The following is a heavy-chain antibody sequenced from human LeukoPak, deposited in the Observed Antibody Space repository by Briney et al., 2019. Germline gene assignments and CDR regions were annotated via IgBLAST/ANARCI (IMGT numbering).Heavy chain of an antibody. CDR3: AKHIGSYPLYGGHYFDY. D-gene: IGHD3-16*02. CDR2: ISGSGGST. Sequence: GGSLRLSCAASGFTLSSYAMSWVRRAPGKGLEWVSAISGSGGSTYYADSVKGRFTISRDNSKNTLYLQMNSLRAEDTAVYYCAKHIGSYPLYGGHYFDYWGQGTLVTVSS. J-gene: IGHJ4*02. V-gene: IGHV3-23*01. CDR1: GFTLSSYA.